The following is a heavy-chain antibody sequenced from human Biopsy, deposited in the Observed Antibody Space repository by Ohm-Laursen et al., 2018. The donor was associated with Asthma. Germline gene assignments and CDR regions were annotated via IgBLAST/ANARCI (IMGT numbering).Heavy chain of an antibody. J-gene: IGHJ6*02. CDR1: GYTFNSAG. V-gene: IGHV1-18*01. Sequence: ASVYPSCKVSGYTFNSAGITWVRQAPGQGLEWMGWISVYNGNTKVAQKLQDRVTMITDTSTSTAYMELRSLRSDDTAVYFCARAVDYSHYYGIDVWGQGTTVTVS. CDR3: ARAVDYSHYYGIDV. CDR2: ISVYNGNT. D-gene: IGHD3-10*01.